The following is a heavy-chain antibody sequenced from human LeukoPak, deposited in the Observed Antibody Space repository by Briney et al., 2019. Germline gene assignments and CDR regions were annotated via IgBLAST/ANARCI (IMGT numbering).Heavy chain of an antibody. CDR2: IKQDGNEK. V-gene: IGHV3-7*05. J-gene: IGHJ5*02. CDR1: GFTFSPYW. D-gene: IGHD3-10*01. Sequence: GRSLRLSCAASGFTFSPYWMTCVRQAPGKGREWVANIKQDGNEKYYVDSVKGRFTISRDNAKNPLDLQMNSLRAEDTAVYYCARGLDYGSGTYYPWGQKTLGTVSS. CDR3: ARGLDYGSGTYYP.